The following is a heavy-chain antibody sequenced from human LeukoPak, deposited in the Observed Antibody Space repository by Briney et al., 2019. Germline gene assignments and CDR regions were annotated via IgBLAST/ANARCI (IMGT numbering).Heavy chain of an antibody. V-gene: IGHV5-10-1*01. CDR3: ARTRGYSYGPPFDF. CDR2: IDPSDSYT. D-gene: IGHD5-18*01. CDR1: GYSFTNYW. J-gene: IGHJ4*02. Sequence: GESLKISCKGSGYSFTNYWITWVRQMPGKGLEWLGRIDPSDSYTNYSPSFQGHVTISADKSITIAYLQWSSLKASDTAMYYCARTRGYSYGPPFDFWGQGTLVTVSS.